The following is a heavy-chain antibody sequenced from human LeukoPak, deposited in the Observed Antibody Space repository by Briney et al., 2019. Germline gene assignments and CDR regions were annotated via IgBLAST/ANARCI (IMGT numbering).Heavy chain of an antibody. V-gene: IGHV3-9*01. J-gene: IGHJ4*02. D-gene: IGHD6-19*01. CDR3: AKDDDSSGSLDY. CDR2: ISWNSGSI. Sequence: PGGSLRLSCAASGFTFDDYAMHWVRQAPGKGLEWVSGISWNSGSIGYADSVKGRFTISRDNAKNSLYLQMNSLRAEDTALYYCAKDDDSSGSLDYWGQGTLVTVSP. CDR1: GFTFDDYA.